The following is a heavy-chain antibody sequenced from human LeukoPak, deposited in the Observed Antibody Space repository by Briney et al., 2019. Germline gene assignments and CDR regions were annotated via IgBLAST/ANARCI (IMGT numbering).Heavy chain of an antibody. D-gene: IGHD4-23*01. Sequence: GGSLRLSCAASGFTFSTYSMNWVRPAPGKGLEWVPYISSSSSTIYYADSVKGRFTISRDNAKNSLYLQMNSLRAEDTAVYYCARLGLSTVAGFDYWGQGTLVTVSS. CDR2: ISSSSSTI. CDR3: ARLGLSTVAGFDY. J-gene: IGHJ4*02. V-gene: IGHV3-48*01. CDR1: GFTFSTYS.